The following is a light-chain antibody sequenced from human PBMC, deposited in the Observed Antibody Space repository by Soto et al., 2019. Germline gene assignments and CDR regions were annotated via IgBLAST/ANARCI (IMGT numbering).Light chain of an antibody. J-gene: IGLJ1*01. CDR1: SSNIGDDP. CDR2: LHD. CDR3: AAWDDSLNAL. Sequence: QSVLTQPPSAAGAPGRRLTISCSGSSSNIGDDPVNWYQQLPGAAPKLLVYLHDQRPSGVPDRFSGSKSGTSASLAISGLQPEDEADYYCAAWDDSLNALFGTGTRVTVL. V-gene: IGLV1-44*01.